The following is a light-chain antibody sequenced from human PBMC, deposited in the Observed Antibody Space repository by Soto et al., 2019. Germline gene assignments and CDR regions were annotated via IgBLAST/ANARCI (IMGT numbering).Light chain of an antibody. Sequence: EIVLTQSPGPLSLSPGESATLSCRASQSVSSSYLAWYQQKPGQAPRLLIYSASRRATGIPDRFTGSGSGTDFTLTINRVEPEDFAVYFCQQYAGSPRTFGQGTKVDIK. CDR1: QSVSSSY. CDR2: SAS. V-gene: IGKV3-20*01. J-gene: IGKJ1*01. CDR3: QQYAGSPRT.